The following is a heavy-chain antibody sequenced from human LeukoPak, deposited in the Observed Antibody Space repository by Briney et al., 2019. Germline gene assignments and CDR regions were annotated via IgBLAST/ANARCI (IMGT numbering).Heavy chain of an antibody. CDR2: ISYDGSNK. CDR3: LSSSWGRPFDY. D-gene: IGHD6-13*01. J-gene: IGHJ4*02. V-gene: IGHV3-30*19. Sequence: PGRSLRLSCAASGFTFSTYGMHWVRQAPGKGLEWVAVISYDGSNKYYADSVKGRFTISRDNSKNTLYLQMNSLRAEDTAVYYCLSSSWGRPFDYWGQGTLVTVSS. CDR1: GFTFSTYG.